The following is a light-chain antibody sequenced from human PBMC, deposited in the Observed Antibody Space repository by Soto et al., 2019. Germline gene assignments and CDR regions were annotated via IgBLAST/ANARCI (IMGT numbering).Light chain of an antibody. CDR2: DAS. Sequence: DIQMTQSPSTLSASVGDRVTITCRASQSISSWLAWYQQKPGKAPKLLIYDASSLESGVPSRSGGSGSGTKFPPTNSSLHPDDFQTYYAKKYNIYFRTLGKGTKGNIK. CDR1: QSISSW. V-gene: IGKV1-5*01. CDR3: KKYNIYFRT. J-gene: IGKJ1*01.